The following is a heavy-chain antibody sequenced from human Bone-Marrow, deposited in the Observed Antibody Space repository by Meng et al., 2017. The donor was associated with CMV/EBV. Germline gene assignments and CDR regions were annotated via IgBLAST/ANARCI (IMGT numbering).Heavy chain of an antibody. J-gene: IGHJ6*01. CDR3: ARAPVVPAGDTYYYYGMDV. CDR1: GFTVSSNY. Sequence: GGSLRLSCAASGFTVSSNYMSWVRQAPGKGLEWVSVIYSGGSTYYADSVKGRFTISRDNSKNTLYLQMNSLRAEDTAVYYCARAPVVPAGDTYYYYGMDVWGQGTTVTVSS. V-gene: IGHV3-66*02. CDR2: IYSGGST. D-gene: IGHD2-2*01.